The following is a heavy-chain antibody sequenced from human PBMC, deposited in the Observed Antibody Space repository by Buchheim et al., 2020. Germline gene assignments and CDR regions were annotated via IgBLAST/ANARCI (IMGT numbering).Heavy chain of an antibody. CDR3: ARSVAGTFDY. Sequence: EVQLVESGGGLVQPGGSLRLSCAASGFTFNIYSMNWVRQAPGKGLEWVSYITSDIRTINYADSVKGRFTISRDNAKYSWYLQMNSLRDEDTAVYYCARSVAGTFDYWGQGTL. V-gene: IGHV3-48*02. J-gene: IGHJ4*02. CDR1: GFTFNIYS. CDR2: ITSDIRTI. D-gene: IGHD3-10*01.